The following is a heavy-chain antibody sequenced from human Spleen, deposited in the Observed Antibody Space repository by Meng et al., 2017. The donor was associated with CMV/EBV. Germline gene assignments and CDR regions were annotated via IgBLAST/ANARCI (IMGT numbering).Heavy chain of an antibody. J-gene: IGHJ6*02. D-gene: IGHD6-13*01. Sequence: SETLSLTCAVYGGSFSGYYWSWIRQPPGKGLEWIGSIYYTGNTYYNPSLESRITISIDTSKNQFSLRVNSVTAADTAVYYCAREAAGYYYYYGMDVRGHGTTVTVSS. CDR1: GGSFSGYY. CDR2: IYYTGNT. CDR3: AREAAGYYYYYGMDV. V-gene: IGHV4-34*01.